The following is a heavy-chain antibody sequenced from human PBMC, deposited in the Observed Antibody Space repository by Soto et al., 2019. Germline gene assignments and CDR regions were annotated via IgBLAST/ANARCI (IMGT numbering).Heavy chain of an antibody. D-gene: IGHD1-26*01. Sequence: GGSLRLSCAASEFTFSTHAMTWVRQAPGKGLEWVSSISGSGGSTYYADSVKGRFTISRDNSKSTVYLELNNLSAEDTAVYHCAKNQGVELVPLATVDWFDPWGQGSVVTVSS. CDR1: EFTFSTHA. CDR2: ISGSGGST. V-gene: IGHV3-23*01. J-gene: IGHJ5*02. CDR3: AKNQGVELVPLATVDWFDP.